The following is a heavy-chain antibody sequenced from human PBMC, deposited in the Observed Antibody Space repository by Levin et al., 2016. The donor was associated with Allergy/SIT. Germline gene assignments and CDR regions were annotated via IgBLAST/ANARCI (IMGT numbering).Heavy chain of an antibody. D-gene: IGHD2-21*01. J-gene: IGHJ4*02. V-gene: IGHV4-39*01. CDR1: GGSISSYY. CDR2: IYYSGST. CDR3: ARHLGSGGDGSYFNY. Sequence: SETLSLTCTVSGGSISSYYWGWIRQPPGKGLEWIGSIYYSGSTYYNPSLKSRVTISVDTSKNQFSLKLSSVTAADTAVYYCARHLGSGGDGSYFNYWGQGTLVTVSS.